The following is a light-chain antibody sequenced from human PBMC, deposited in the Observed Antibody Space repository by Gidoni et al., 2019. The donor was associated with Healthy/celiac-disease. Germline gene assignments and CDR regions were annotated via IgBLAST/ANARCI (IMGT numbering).Light chain of an antibody. V-gene: IGKV4-1*01. CDR2: LAS. Sequence: DIVMTQSPDSLAVSLGERATINCKSSQSVLSSSNNKNYLAWYQQKPGQPPKLLIYLASTRETGVPYRFSGSGSGTDFTLTISSLQAEDLAVYYCQQYYSTPRTFGQGTKVEIK. CDR1: QSVLSSSNNKNY. CDR3: QQYYSTPRT. J-gene: IGKJ1*01.